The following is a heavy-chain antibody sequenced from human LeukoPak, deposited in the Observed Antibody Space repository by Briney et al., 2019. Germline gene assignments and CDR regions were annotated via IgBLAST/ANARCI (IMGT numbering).Heavy chain of an antibody. V-gene: IGHV3-7*01. J-gene: IGHJ4*02. CDR3: ARDSGYSDY. D-gene: IGHD5-24*01. CDR1: GFTFSSSW. Sequence: GGSLRLSCSASGFTFSSSWMNWVRQAPGKGLEWVANIKKDGSEKNYVDSVKGRFTISRDNAKNSLYLQMNSLRAEATAAYYCARDSGYSDYWGQGTLVTVSS. CDR2: IKKDGSEK.